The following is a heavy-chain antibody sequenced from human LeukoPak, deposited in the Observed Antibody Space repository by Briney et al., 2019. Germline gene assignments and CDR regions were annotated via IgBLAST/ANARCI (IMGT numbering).Heavy chain of an antibody. V-gene: IGHV1-69*04. CDR1: GGTSNSRA. Sequence: EASVKVSCKASGGTSNSRAISWVRQAPGQGLEWMGRIIPNLGTTNRAQNFQDRVTLTADKSTNTAYMELTSLTSDDTAVYYCATTNDGGGYQWGDFFDFWGQGTLVTVSS. J-gene: IGHJ4*02. CDR2: IIPNLGTT. CDR3: ATTNDGGGYQWGDFFDF. D-gene: IGHD3-22*01.